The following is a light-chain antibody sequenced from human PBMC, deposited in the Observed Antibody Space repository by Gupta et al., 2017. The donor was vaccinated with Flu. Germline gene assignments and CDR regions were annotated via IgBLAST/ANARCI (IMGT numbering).Light chain of an antibody. CDR1: QGVRYY. J-gene: IGKJ4*01. CDR3: LQRSSLLT. CDR2: DAS. Sequence: EIVLTQSPVTVSLSPGERATLSCRASQGVRYYLSWYQQKPGQAPRLLIYDASNRASGVPDRFNGSGSGTDFTLTSSSREPEDFAVYYGLQRSSLLTFGGGTKVEMK. V-gene: IGKV3-11*01.